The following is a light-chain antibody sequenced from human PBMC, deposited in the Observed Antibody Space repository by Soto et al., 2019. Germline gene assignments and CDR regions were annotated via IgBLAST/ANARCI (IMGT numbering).Light chain of an antibody. CDR3: QQYGSSWT. CDR1: QSVTSNS. Sequence: EIVLTQSPGTLSLSPGEIATLSCRASQSVTSNSLAWYQQKPGQAPRLLICGASSRATGIPDRFSGNGSGTDFTLTISRLEPEDFAVYYCQQYGSSWTFGQGTKVDIK. CDR2: GAS. V-gene: IGKV3-20*01. J-gene: IGKJ1*01.